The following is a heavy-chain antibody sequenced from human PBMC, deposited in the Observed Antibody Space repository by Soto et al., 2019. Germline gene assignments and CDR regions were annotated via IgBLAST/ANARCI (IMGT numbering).Heavy chain of an antibody. V-gene: IGHV5-51*01. CDR1: GYNFATYW. D-gene: IGHD4-17*01. CDR3: ARHGFYGDYASNYFDP. CDR2: IYPGDSDS. Sequence: PGEFLKISWEGFGYNFATYWIAWVRQMPGKGLEYMGIIYPGDSDSRYSPSFQGQVTFSADKSISTAYMQWSSLKASDTAMYYCARHGFYGDYASNYFDPWGQGTLVTVSS. J-gene: IGHJ5*02.